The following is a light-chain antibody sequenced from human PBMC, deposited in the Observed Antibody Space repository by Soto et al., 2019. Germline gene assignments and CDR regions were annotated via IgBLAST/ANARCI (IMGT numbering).Light chain of an antibody. CDR2: GAS. CDR1: QTISTN. Sequence: EIVMTQSPATLSVSPGERATLSCRASQTISTNLAWYQQKPGQAPRLLIHGASTRATGIPARFSGSGSGSEFTLTISSLQSEDFAVYFCQQYNDWPPVTFGGGTKVEIK. CDR3: QQYNDWPPVT. J-gene: IGKJ4*01. V-gene: IGKV3-15*01.